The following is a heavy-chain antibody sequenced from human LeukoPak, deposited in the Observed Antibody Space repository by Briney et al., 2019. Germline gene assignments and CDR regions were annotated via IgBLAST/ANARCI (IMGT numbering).Heavy chain of an antibody. J-gene: IGHJ6*03. CDR2: INPNSGGT. CDR3: ARAYLEYSGYDLPYYYYYYMDV. CDR1: GYTFTGYY. V-gene: IGHV1-2*02. Sequence: ASVKVSCKASGYTFTGYYMHWVRQAPGQGLEWMGWINPNSGGTNYAQKFQGRVTMTRDTSISTAYMELSRLRSDDTAVYYCARAYLEYSGYDLPYYYYYYMDVWGKGTTVTISS. D-gene: IGHD5-12*01.